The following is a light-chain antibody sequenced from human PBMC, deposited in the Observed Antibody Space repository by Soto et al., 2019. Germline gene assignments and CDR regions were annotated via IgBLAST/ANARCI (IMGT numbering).Light chain of an antibody. CDR2: DVR. CDR1: SSDVGGYNY. Sequence: QSALTQPASVSGSPGQTITISCSGTSSDVGGYNYVSWYQQHPGKAPKLMIFDVRNRPSGVSNRFSGSKSGNTASLTISGLQAEDEADYYCNSYTTGATYVFGDGTKVTVL. CDR3: NSYTTGATYV. V-gene: IGLV2-14*03. J-gene: IGLJ1*01.